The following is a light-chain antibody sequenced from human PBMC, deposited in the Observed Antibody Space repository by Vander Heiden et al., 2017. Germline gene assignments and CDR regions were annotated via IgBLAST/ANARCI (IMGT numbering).Light chain of an antibody. CDR2: GAS. V-gene: IGKV3-15*01. CDR1: QSISGN. J-gene: IGKJ1*01. CDR3: QQYHIWWT. Sequence: ILMTQSPGTLSVFIGERATLSCRASQSISGNLAWYQQKPGQAPRLLISGASTRATGIPARFSGSGSGTDFTLTISSLQSEDFAIYYCQQYHIWWTFGQGTTVEIK.